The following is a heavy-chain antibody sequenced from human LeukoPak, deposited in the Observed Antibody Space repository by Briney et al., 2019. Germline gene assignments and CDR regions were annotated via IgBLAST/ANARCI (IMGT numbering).Heavy chain of an antibody. CDR2: VYYSGST. CDR3: VRVGSGTVLFDS. J-gene: IGHJ4*02. D-gene: IGHD2-15*01. V-gene: IGHV4-31*03. CDR1: GGSISNGNYY. Sequence: PSQTLSLTCTVSGGSISNGNYYWSWIRQHPGKGLEWIGYVYYSGSTYYNPSLKSRVTISVDTSKNQFSLKLSSVTAADTAVYYCVRVGSGTVLFDSWGQGTPVTVSS.